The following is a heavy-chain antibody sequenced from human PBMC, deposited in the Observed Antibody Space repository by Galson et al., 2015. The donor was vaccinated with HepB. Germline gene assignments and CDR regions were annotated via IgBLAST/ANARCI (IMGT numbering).Heavy chain of an antibody. CDR2: VDPEDGET. Sequence: VKVSCKVSGYTFTDYYMHWVQQAPGKGLEWMGLVDPEDGETIYAEKFQGRVTITADTSTDTAYMELSSLRSEVTAVYYCARENYYGSGRHTYLDYWGQGTLVTVSS. D-gene: IGHD3-10*01. CDR1: GYTFTDYY. CDR3: ARENYYGSGRHTYLDY. V-gene: IGHV1-69-2*01. J-gene: IGHJ4*02.